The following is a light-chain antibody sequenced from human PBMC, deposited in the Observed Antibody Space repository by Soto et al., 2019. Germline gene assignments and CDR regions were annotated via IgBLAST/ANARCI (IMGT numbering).Light chain of an antibody. V-gene: IGLV2-14*01. J-gene: IGLJ1*01. Sequence: QSALAHPTSVSGALGQSIAISCTGTSSDVGGYDYVSWHQQHPGKAPKVLISMVSNRPSGVSNRFSGSKSVNTASRTIYGLQADDEADYYCSAYRSGGNFVFGSGTKVTVL. CDR3: SAYRSGGNFV. CDR2: MVS. CDR1: SSDVGGYDY.